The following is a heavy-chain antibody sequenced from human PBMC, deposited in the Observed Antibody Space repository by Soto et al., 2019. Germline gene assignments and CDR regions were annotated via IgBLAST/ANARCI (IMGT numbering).Heavy chain of an antibody. Sequence: SETLSLTCTVSGGSISSYYWSWIRQPPGKGLEWIGYIYYSGSTNYNPSLKSRVTISVDTSKNQFSLKLSSVTAADTAVYYCARDQGVGWFDPWGQGTMVTVYS. V-gene: IGHV4-59*01. CDR3: ARDQGVGWFDP. D-gene: IGHD1-26*01. CDR1: GGSISSYY. CDR2: IYYSGST. J-gene: IGHJ5*02.